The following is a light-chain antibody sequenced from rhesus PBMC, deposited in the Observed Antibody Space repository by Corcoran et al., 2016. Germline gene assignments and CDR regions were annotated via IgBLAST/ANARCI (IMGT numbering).Light chain of an antibody. CDR1: SSVSTS. Sequence: EIVLTQSPTSMAVSQGERVTISCTASSSVSTSYLHWYQQKPGFPPRLLFYSTSSLASGVPARFSGSGSGTSYTLTISSMEAEDAANYYCQQGNSIPWTFGQGTKVEIK. CDR3: QQGNSIPWT. CDR2: STS. J-gene: IGKJ1*01. V-gene: IGKV3-42*01.